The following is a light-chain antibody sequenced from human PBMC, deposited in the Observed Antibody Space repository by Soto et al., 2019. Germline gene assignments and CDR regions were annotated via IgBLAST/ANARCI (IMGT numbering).Light chain of an antibody. CDR1: QSVNHW. Sequence: DIQMTQYPSTLSASVGERVTISCRASQSVNHWLAWYQRKPGKAPKLLIHDAYTLESGIPSRFSGSGSGTEFTLTISSLQPDDFATYYCQQYNSYWTFGQGTKVEIK. CDR2: DAY. J-gene: IGKJ1*01. V-gene: IGKV1-5*01. CDR3: QQYNSYWT.